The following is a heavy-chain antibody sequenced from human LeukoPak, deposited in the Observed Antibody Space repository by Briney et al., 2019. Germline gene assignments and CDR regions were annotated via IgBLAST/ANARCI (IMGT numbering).Heavy chain of an antibody. CDR1: GFTLSSYW. J-gene: IGHJ4*02. D-gene: IGHD3-22*01. CDR3: ARERYYYDSTYYYVKYFDY. CDR2: IRQDGSEK. Sequence: PGGSLRLSCEASGFTLSSYWMSWVRQAPGKWLEWVANIRQDGSEKYYVDSVKGRFTISRDNAKNSVYLQMNSLRAEDTAVYYCARERYYYDSTYYYVKYFDYWGQGTLVTVSS. V-gene: IGHV3-7*03.